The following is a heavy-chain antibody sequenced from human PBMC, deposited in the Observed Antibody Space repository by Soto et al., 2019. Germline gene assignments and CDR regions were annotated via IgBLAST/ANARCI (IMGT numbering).Heavy chain of an antibody. CDR3: ARDQIMITFGGVIPNGY. CDR2: ISSSSSYI. J-gene: IGHJ4*02. V-gene: IGHV3-21*01. CDR1: GFTFSSYS. Sequence: EVQLVESGGGLVKPGGSLRLSCAASGFTFSSYSMNWVRQAPGKGLEWVSSISSSSSYIYYADSVKGRFTISRDNAKNSLYLQMKSLRAEDTAVYYCARDQIMITFGGVIPNGYWGQGTLVTVSS. D-gene: IGHD3-16*02.